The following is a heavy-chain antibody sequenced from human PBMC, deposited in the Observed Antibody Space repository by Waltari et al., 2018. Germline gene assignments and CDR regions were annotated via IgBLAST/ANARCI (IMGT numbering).Heavy chain of an antibody. D-gene: IGHD6-19*01. CDR2: IRYDGSNK. J-gene: IGHJ3*02. V-gene: IGHV3-30*02. CDR1: GFTFSSYG. CDR3: ARDRQQWLDNAFDI. Sequence: QVQLVESGGGVVQPGGSLRLSCAASGFTFSSYGMHWVRQAPGKGLEWVAFIRYDGSNKYYADSVKGRFTISRDNAKNSLYLQMNSLRAEDTAVYYCARDRQQWLDNAFDIWGQGTMVTVSS.